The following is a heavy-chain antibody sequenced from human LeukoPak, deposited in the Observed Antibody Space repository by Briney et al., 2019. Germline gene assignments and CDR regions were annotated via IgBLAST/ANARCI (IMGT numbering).Heavy chain of an antibody. Sequence: PGGSLRLSCAASGFTVSTNYMSWVRQAPGKGLEWVPVIYSGGTTYYADSVKGRFTISRDNSKNTLYLQMNSLRAEDTAVYYCAKDAYYYDSSGYFDYWGQGTLVTVSS. CDR3: AKDAYYYDSSGYFDY. J-gene: IGHJ4*02. CDR1: GFTVSTNY. D-gene: IGHD3-22*01. CDR2: IYSGGTT. V-gene: IGHV3-53*01.